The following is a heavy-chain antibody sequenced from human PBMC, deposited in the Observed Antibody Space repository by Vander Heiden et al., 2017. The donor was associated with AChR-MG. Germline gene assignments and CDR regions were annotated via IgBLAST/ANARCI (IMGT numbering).Heavy chain of an antibody. V-gene: IGHV3-23*01. CDR1: GFTFSSYA. CDR3: AKEGLTDGYNFYSSNYFDY. J-gene: IGHJ4*02. D-gene: IGHD5-12*01. Sequence: EVQLLESGGGLVQPGGSLRLSCAASGFTFSSYAMSWVRPAPGKGLEWVSAISGSGGSTYYADSVKGRFTISRDNSKNTLYLQMNSLRAEDTAVYYCAKEGLTDGYNFYSSNYFDYWCQGTLVTVSS. CDR2: ISGSGGST.